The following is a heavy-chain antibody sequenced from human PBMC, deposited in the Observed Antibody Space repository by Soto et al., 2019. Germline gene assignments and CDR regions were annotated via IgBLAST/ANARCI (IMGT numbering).Heavy chain of an antibody. Sequence: SVKVSCKASGGTFSSHAISWVRQAPGQGLEWMGGIIPIFGTANYAQKFQGRVTITADESTSTAYMELSSLRSEDTAVYYCARYIAVAGRGAFDIWGQGTMVTV. CDR2: IIPIFGTA. CDR3: ARYIAVAGRGAFDI. V-gene: IGHV1-69*13. D-gene: IGHD6-19*01. CDR1: GGTFSSHA. J-gene: IGHJ3*02.